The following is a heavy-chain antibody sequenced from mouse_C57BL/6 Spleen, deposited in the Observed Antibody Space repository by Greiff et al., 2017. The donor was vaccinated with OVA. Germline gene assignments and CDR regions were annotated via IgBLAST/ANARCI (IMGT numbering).Heavy chain of an antibody. Sequence: EVHLVESGGGLVQPGGSLKLSCAASGFTFSDYGMAWVRQAPRKGPEWVAFISNLAYSIYYADTVTGRFTISRENAKNTLYLEMSSLRSEDTAMYYCARRSNYRAMDYWGQGTSVTVSS. V-gene: IGHV5-15*01. CDR1: GFTFSDYG. CDR3: ARRSNYRAMDY. J-gene: IGHJ4*01. D-gene: IGHD2-5*01. CDR2: ISNLAYSI.